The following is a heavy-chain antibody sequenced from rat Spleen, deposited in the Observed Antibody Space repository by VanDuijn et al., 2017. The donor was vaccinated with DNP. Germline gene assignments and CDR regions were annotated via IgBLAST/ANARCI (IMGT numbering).Heavy chain of an antibody. V-gene: IGHV3-4*01. J-gene: IGHJ2*01. D-gene: IGHD4-1*01. CDR2: IRSNGNT. CDR1: GYTIDSDFN. Sequence: EIQLQESGPGLVKPSQSLSLTCSVSGYTIDSDFNWSWVREFSGNKMEWMGLIRSNGNTDYNPSLKSRISITRDTSKNQFFLQLNSVTTEDTATYYCARSGYGFNWGQGLMVTVSS. CDR3: ARSGYGFN.